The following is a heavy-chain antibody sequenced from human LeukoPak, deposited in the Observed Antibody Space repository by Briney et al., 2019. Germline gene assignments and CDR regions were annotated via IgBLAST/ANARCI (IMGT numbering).Heavy chain of an antibody. CDR3: ARVSQAGYDTF. J-gene: IGHJ4*02. CDR1: GFTFSSYS. D-gene: IGHD3-22*01. Sequence: GGSLRLSCTASGFTFSSYSMNWVRQAPGKGLEWVSSISSSSSYIYYADSVKGRFTISRDNAKNSLYLQMNSLRAEDTAVYYCARVSQAGYDTFWGQGTLVTVSS. CDR2: ISSSSSYI. V-gene: IGHV3-21*04.